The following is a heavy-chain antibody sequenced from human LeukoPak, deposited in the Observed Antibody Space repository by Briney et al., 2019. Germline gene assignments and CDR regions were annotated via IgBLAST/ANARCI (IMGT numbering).Heavy chain of an antibody. CDR2: IYYSGST. Sequence: SETLSLTCTVSGGSISSYYWSWIRQPPGKGLEWIGYIYYSGSTNYNPSLKSRVTIPVDTSKNQFSLKLSSVTAADTAVYYCARNCHGYSSGRSWFDPWGQGTLVTVSS. J-gene: IGHJ5*02. V-gene: IGHV4-59*01. D-gene: IGHD6-19*01. CDR3: ARNCHGYSSGRSWFDP. CDR1: GGSISSYY.